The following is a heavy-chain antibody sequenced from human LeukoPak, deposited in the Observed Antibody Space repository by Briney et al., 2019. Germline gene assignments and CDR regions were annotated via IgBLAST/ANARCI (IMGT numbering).Heavy chain of an antibody. Sequence: GGSLRLSCAASGFTVSSSYMSWVRQAPGKGLEWVSVIYSGGRTYYADSVKGRFTISRHNSKNMLYLQMNSLRAEDTAVYYCARDLMGATDYWGQGILVTVSS. CDR2: IYSGGRT. CDR1: GFTVSSSY. CDR3: ARDLMGATDY. J-gene: IGHJ4*02. D-gene: IGHD1-26*01. V-gene: IGHV3-53*04.